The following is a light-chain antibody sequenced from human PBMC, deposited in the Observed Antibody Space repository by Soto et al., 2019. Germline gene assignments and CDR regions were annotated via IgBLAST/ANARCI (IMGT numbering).Light chain of an antibody. V-gene: IGKV1-39*01. Sequence: DIQMTQSPSSLSASVGDRVTITCRASQSISSYLNWYQQKPGKAPKLLIYAASSLQSGVPSRFSGSGSWTDFTLTISSLQPEDFATYYYQQGYSMVTFGPGTKVDIK. CDR1: QSISSY. CDR3: QQGYSMVT. J-gene: IGKJ3*01. CDR2: AAS.